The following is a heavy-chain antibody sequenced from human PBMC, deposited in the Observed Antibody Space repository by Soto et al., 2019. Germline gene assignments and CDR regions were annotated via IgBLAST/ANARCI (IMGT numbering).Heavy chain of an antibody. Sequence: EVQLVESGGGLVQPGRSLRLSCAASRFTFDNCGMHWVRQAPGKGLEWVAGISWDSSTIGYADSVKGRFIISRDDAKNSLYLQMDSLRGEDTALYYCVQGRYPTMATPLDHWGQGTQVIVSS. D-gene: IGHD2-15*01. CDR1: RFTFDNCG. CDR3: VQGRYPTMATPLDH. J-gene: IGHJ4*02. CDR2: ISWDSSTI. V-gene: IGHV3-9*01.